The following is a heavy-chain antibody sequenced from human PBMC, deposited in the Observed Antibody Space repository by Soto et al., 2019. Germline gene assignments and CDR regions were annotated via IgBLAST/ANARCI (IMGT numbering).Heavy chain of an antibody. J-gene: IGHJ1*01. D-gene: IGHD3-22*01. V-gene: IGHV4-39*01. CDR3: ARLSGSGYKTVGY. CDR2: VSYSGST. CDR1: GVSISNTYY. Sequence: QLQLQESGPGLVKPSETLSLTCAVSGVSISNTYYWGWIRQPPGKGLEWIGTVSYSGSTYYNPSLKSRITISVDPSKSQFSLNLSAVTAADTAVYYCARLSGSGYKTVGYWGQGILVTVSS.